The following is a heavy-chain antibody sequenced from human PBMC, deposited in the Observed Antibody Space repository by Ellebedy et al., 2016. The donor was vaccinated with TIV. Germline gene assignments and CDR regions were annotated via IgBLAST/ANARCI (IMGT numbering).Heavy chain of an antibody. Sequence: GESLKISCTASGFNFSAYRMNWVRQAPGRGLEWVSSITSDLLDMTYRDSVKGRFTISRDNAKNSLSLQMDNLRVEDTAVYYCATDRGERGLLSFFDFWGQGTGVTVST. CDR2: ITSDLLDM. CDR3: ATDRGERGLLSFFDF. CDR1: GFNFSAYR. J-gene: IGHJ4*01. V-gene: IGHV3-21*01. D-gene: IGHD2/OR15-2a*01.